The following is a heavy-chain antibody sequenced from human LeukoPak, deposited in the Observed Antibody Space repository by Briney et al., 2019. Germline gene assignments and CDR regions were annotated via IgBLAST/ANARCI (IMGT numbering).Heavy chain of an antibody. Sequence: GGSLRLSCAASGFTFSSYWMSWVRQAPGKGLEWVANIKQDGSEKYYADSVKGRFTISRDNAKNSLYPQMNSLRAEDTAVYYCVREPDITLPRGVSLKFDSWGQGTLVTVSS. CDR1: GFTFSSYW. J-gene: IGHJ4*02. D-gene: IGHD3-10*01. CDR3: VREPDITLPRGVSLKFDS. V-gene: IGHV3-7*01. CDR2: IKQDGSEK.